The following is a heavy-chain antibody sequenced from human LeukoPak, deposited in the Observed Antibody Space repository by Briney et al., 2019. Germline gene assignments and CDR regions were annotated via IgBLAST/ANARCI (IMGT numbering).Heavy chain of an antibody. CDR1: GYTFTGYY. CDR3: ARDLGYCSSTSCYKARPYYGMDV. Sequence: ASVKVSCKASGYTFTGYYMRWVRQAPGQGLEWMGWINPNSGGTNYAQKFQGRVTMTRDTSISTAYMELSRLRSDDTAVYYCARDLGYCSSTSCYKARPYYGMDVWGQGTTVTVSS. J-gene: IGHJ6*02. D-gene: IGHD2-2*02. V-gene: IGHV1-2*02. CDR2: INPNSGGT.